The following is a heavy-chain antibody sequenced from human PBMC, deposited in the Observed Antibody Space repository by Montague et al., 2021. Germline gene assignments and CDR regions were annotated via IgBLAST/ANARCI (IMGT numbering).Heavy chain of an antibody. CDR3: ARHKTGERGFDV. CDR1: RGSFSGYW. Sequence: SETLSLTCVVYRGSFSGYWWCGFLQPPGGGLLGIVEIYQRGRAHYNPSLESRVTLSEDTSNNQFSLKLNSVTAADTAVYYCARHKTGERGFDVWGKGTTVTVSS. J-gene: IGHJ6*04. V-gene: IGHV4-34*01. D-gene: IGHD1-26*01. CDR2: IYQRGRA.